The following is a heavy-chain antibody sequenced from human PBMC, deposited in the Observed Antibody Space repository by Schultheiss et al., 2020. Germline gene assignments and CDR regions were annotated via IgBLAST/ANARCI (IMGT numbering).Heavy chain of an antibody. D-gene: IGHD3-10*01. CDR2: IYHSGGT. Sequence: SETLSLTCTVSGGSISSSNWWSWVRQPPGKGLEWIGEIYHSGGTNYNPSLKSRVTISVDTSKNQFSLRLSSVTAADTAVYYCASEDYYGKVHYWGQGTLVTVSS. V-gene: IGHV4-4*02. CDR3: ASEDYYGKVHY. J-gene: IGHJ4*02. CDR1: GGSISSSNW.